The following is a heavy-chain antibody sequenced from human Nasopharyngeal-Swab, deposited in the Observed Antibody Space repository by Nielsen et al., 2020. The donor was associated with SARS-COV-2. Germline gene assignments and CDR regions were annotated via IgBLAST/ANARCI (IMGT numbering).Heavy chain of an antibody. J-gene: IGHJ4*02. CDR3: ARGYCSGGSCYQRDDFDY. D-gene: IGHD2-15*01. Sequence: SETLSLTCAVYGGSFSGYFWSWIRQPPGKGLEWIGAINHSGSTNYNPSLKSRVTISGDTSKNQFSLKLSSVTAADTALYYCARGYCSGGSCYQRDDFDYWGQGTLVTVSS. CDR1: GGSFSGYF. V-gene: IGHV4-34*01. CDR2: INHSGST.